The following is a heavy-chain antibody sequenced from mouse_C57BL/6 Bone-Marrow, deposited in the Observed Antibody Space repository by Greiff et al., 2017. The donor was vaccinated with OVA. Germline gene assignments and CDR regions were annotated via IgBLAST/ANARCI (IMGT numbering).Heavy chain of an antibody. CDR3: ARFLRHPMDY. CDR2: INPNNGGT. D-gene: IGHD6-1*01. CDR1: GYTFTDYY. Sequence: EVQLQQSGPELVKPGASVKLSCKASGYTFTDYYMNWVKQSHGQSLEWIGDINPNNGGTSYNQKFKGKATLTVDKSSSTAYMELRSLTSEDSAVYYCARFLRHPMDYWGQGTSVTVSS. V-gene: IGHV1-26*01. J-gene: IGHJ4*01.